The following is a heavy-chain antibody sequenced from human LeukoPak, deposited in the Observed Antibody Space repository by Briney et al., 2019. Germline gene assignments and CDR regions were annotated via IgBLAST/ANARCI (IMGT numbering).Heavy chain of an antibody. CDR2: ISGSGGST. Sequence: GGSLRLSCAASGFTFSGYAMSWVRQAPGKGLEWVSAISGSGGSTYYADSVKGRFTISRDNSKNALYLQMNSLRAEDTAVYYCAKEAAADTYYYYGMDVWGQGTTVTVSS. V-gene: IGHV3-23*01. CDR1: GFTFSGYA. J-gene: IGHJ6*02. CDR3: AKEAAADTYYYYGMDV. D-gene: IGHD6-13*01.